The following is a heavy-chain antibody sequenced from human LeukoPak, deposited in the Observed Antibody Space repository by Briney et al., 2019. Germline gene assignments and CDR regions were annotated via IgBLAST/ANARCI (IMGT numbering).Heavy chain of an antibody. Sequence: PGGSLRLSCAASGFTFDDYGMSWVRQAPGKGLEWVSGINWNGGSTGYADSVKGRFTISRDNAKNSLYLQMNSLRAEDTAVYYCATTTLTVSKDWGQGTLVTVSS. J-gene: IGHJ4*02. CDR1: GFTFDDYG. V-gene: IGHV3-20*04. CDR2: INWNGGST. D-gene: IGHD5-12*01. CDR3: ATTTLTVSKD.